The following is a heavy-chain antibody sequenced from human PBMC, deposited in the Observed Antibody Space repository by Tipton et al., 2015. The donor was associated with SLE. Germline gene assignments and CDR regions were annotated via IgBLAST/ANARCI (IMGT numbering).Heavy chain of an antibody. CDR3: ARAWVVYSSSPVPDY. CDR2: IAPNSGGI. J-gene: IGHJ4*02. Sequence: QLVQSGPEVKKPGASVKVSCKASGYTFTGYYIHWARQAPGQGLEWMGWIAPNSGGINYAQKFEDRVTMTRDTSINTAYMELYRLTSDDTAIYYCARAWVVYSSSPVPDYWGQGTLVTVSS. CDR1: GYTFTGYY. D-gene: IGHD6-6*01. V-gene: IGHV1-2*02.